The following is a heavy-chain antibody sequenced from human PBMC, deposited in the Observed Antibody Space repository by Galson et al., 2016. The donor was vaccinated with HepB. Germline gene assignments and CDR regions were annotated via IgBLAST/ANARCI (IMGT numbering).Heavy chain of an antibody. CDR1: GFTFSSYW. Sequence: LRLSCAASGFTFSSYWMVWIRQPPGKGLEWIGEVSHSGGTNCNPSLKSRVTISVVTSTNQFSLNISSVTAADTAVYYCARAMYAARGWFDPWGQGTLVAVSS. CDR3: ARAMYAARGWFDP. V-gene: IGHV4-34*01. J-gene: IGHJ5*02. CDR2: VSHSGGT. D-gene: IGHD6-6*01.